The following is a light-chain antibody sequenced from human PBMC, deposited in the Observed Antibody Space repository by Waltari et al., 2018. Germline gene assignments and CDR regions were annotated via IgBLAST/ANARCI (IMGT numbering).Light chain of an antibody. CDR3: AAWDDSLSVSYV. Sequence: QSVLTQPPSASGTPGQTVTISCSGPNSNTGRTSVFWYQQLPGPAPKLLIYRSNQRPSGVPDRFSGSKSGTSASLAIRGLRSEDEADYYCAAWDDSLSVSYVFGSGTKVTV. V-gene: IGLV1-47*01. CDR2: RSN. CDR1: NSNTGRTS. J-gene: IGLJ1*01.